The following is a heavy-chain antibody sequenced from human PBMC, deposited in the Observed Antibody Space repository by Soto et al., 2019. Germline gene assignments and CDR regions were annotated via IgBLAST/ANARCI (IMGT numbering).Heavy chain of an antibody. Sequence: AGGSLRLSCAASGFTFSSYDMHWVRQATGKGLEWVSAIGTAGDTYYPGSVKGRFTISRENAKNSLYLQMNSLRAGDTAVYYCARALSLGYCSGGSCYPALVGMDVWGQGTTVTVSS. CDR2: IGTAGDT. CDR3: ARALSLGYCSGGSCYPALVGMDV. D-gene: IGHD2-15*01. J-gene: IGHJ6*02. V-gene: IGHV3-13*01. CDR1: GFTFSSYD.